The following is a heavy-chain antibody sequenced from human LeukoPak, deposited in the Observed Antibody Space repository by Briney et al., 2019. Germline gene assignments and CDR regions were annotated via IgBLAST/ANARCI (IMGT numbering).Heavy chain of an antibody. V-gene: IGHV3-30*02. Sequence: GGSLRLSCAASGFTVSSNYMTWVRQAPGKGLEWVAFIRYDGSNKYYADSVKGRFTISRDNSKNTLYLQMNSLRAEDTAVYYCAKGPSVDSGWTNAFDIWGQGTMVTVSS. CDR2: IRYDGSNK. D-gene: IGHD2-15*01. CDR3: AKGPSVDSGWTNAFDI. CDR1: GFTVSSNY. J-gene: IGHJ3*02.